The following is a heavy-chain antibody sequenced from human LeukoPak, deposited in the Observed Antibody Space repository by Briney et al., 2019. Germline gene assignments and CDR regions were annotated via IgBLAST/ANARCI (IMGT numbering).Heavy chain of an antibody. CDR1: GGSISSSNW. D-gene: IGHD3-22*01. CDR3: ATRARYYDSSGPGAFDI. CDR2: IYHSGST. Sequence: SETLSLTCAVSGGSISSSNWWSWVSQPPGKGLEWIGEIYHSGSTNYNPSLKSRVTISVDKSKNQFSLKLSSVTAADTAVYYCATRARYYDSSGPGAFDIWGQGTMVTVSS. V-gene: IGHV4-4*02. J-gene: IGHJ3*02.